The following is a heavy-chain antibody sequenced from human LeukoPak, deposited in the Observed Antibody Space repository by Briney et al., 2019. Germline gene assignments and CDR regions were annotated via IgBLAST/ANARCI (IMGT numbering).Heavy chain of an antibody. J-gene: IGHJ4*02. CDR2: ISGSGDST. Sequence: GGSLRLSCAASGFTFSDYAMSWVRQAPGEGLEWVSTISGSGDSTFYPDSVKGQFTISRDNSKNTLYLQMNSLRAEDTAVYYCTSLYCSGGSCDYWGQGTLVTVSS. V-gene: IGHV3-23*01. CDR1: GFTFSDYA. CDR3: TSLYCSGGSCDY. D-gene: IGHD2-15*01.